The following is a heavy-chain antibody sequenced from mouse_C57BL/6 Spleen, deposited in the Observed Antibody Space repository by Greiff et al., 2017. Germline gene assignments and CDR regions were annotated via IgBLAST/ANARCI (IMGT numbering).Heavy chain of an antibody. Sequence: VQLQQSGAELVRPGASVKLSCKASGYTFTDYYINWVKQRPGQGLEWIARIYPGSGNTYYNEKFKGKATLTAEKSSSIAYMQLSSLTSEDSDVYFCASSYIAYWGQGTLVTVSA. CDR1: GYTFTDYY. D-gene: IGHD1-1*01. CDR3: ASSYIAY. CDR2: IYPGSGNT. J-gene: IGHJ3*01. V-gene: IGHV1-76*01.